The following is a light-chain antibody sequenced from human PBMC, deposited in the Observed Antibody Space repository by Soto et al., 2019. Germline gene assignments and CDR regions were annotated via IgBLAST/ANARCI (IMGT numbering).Light chain of an antibody. Sequence: ALQMTQSPSSLSASVGDRVIITCRASHDIGNDLSWYQQKPGKAPELLLFAASNLQSGVPSRFSGSGSGTDFTLTISSLQPDDFATYFCLQDYSYPFTFGPGTKVDIK. CDR3: LQDYSYPFT. CDR1: HDIGND. V-gene: IGKV1-6*01. J-gene: IGKJ3*01. CDR2: AAS.